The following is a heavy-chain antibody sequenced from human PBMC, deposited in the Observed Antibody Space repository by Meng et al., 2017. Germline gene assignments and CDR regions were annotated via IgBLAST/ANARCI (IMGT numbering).Heavy chain of an antibody. CDR1: GFTFSSYS. CDR3: ARYVGYSYGYGTDYYGMDV. D-gene: IGHD5-18*01. V-gene: IGHV3-48*04. Sequence: GESLKISCAASGFTFSSYSMNWVRQAPGKGLEWVSYISSSGSTIYYADSVKGRFTISRDNAKNSLYLQMNSLRAEDTAVYYCARYVGYSYGYGTDYYGMDVWGQGTTVTVSS. J-gene: IGHJ6*02. CDR2: ISSSGSTI.